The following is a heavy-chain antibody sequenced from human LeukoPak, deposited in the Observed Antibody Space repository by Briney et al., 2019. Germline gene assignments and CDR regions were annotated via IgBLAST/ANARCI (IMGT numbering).Heavy chain of an antibody. CDR1: GFTFSSYG. D-gene: IGHD3-10*01. CDR2: IRYDGSNK. V-gene: IGHV3-30*02. J-gene: IGHJ4*02. Sequence: GGSLRLSCAASGFTFSSYGMHWVRQAPGKGLEWVAFIRYDGSNKYYADSVKGRFTISRDNSKNTLYLQMNSLRAEDTAVYYCAKSTYYYGSGKYPVDYXXXGTLVTVSS. CDR3: AKSTYYYGSGKYPVDY.